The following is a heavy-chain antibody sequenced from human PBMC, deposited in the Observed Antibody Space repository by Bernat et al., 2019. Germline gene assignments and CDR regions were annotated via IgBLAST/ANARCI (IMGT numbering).Heavy chain of an antibody. CDR3: AREGPYYDFWSGYDSSWYGMDV. Sequence: QVQLVQSGAEVKKPGASVKVSCKASGSTFTGYYMHWVRQAPGQGLEWMGWINPNSGGTNYAQKFQGWVTMTRDTSISTAYMELSRLRSDDTAVYYCAREGPYYDFWSGYDSSWYGMDVWGQGTTVTVSS. CDR1: GSTFTGYY. CDR2: INPNSGGT. J-gene: IGHJ6*02. V-gene: IGHV1-2*04. D-gene: IGHD3-3*01.